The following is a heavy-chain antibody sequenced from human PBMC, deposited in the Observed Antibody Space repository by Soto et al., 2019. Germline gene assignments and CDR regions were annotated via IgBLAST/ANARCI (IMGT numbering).Heavy chain of an antibody. D-gene: IGHD2-2*01. V-gene: IGHV5-10-1*01. CDR1: GYSFTAYW. CDR3: TRRASSSFYHFEF. CDR2: IDPSDSYV. Sequence: GESLEISCQASGYSFTAYWITCVRQMPGKGLEWMATIDPSDSYVDYSPSFRGHVTFSVERSITTVYLQWNSLKASDSAMYFCTRRASSSFYHFEFWGQGALVTVSS. J-gene: IGHJ4*02.